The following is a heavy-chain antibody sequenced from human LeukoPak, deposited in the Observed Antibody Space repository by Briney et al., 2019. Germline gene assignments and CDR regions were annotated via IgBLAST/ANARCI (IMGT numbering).Heavy chain of an antibody. CDR3: ARESVLLWFGEVERGYYFDY. J-gene: IGHJ4*02. Sequence: GGSLRLSCAASGFTFSSYGMHWVRQAPGKGPEWVAVIWYDGSNKYYADSVKGRFTISRDNSKNTLYLQMNSLRAEDTAVYYCARESVLLWFGEVERGYYFDYWGQGTLVTVSS. CDR1: GFTFSSYG. D-gene: IGHD3-10*01. CDR2: IWYDGSNK. V-gene: IGHV3-33*01.